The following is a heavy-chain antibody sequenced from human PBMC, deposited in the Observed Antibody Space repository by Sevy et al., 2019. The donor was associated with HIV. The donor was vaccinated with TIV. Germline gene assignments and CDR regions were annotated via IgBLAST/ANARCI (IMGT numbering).Heavy chain of an antibody. Sequence: SETLSLTCTVSGGSISSYYWSWIRQPPGKGLEWIGYIYYSGSTNYNPSLKSRVTIAVDTSKNQFSLKLSSVTAADTAVHYCAGVHCSGGSCYSVEPAFDYWGQGTLVTVSS. CDR3: AGVHCSGGSCYSVEPAFDY. J-gene: IGHJ4*02. V-gene: IGHV4-59*01. D-gene: IGHD2-15*01. CDR1: GGSISSYY. CDR2: IYYSGST.